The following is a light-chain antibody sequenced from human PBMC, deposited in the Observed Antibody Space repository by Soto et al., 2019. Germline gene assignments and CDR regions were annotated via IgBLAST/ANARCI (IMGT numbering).Light chain of an antibody. Sequence: IQMTPYPFPPSASVGDRVTHPFPGSQNIRNGMAWFQQRPGKAPKLLIYEASTLESGVPTRFSGSGFGTEFTLTISSLRPDDIATYYCQRYTTSSWTFGQGTKVDIK. CDR2: EAS. J-gene: IGKJ1*01. CDR3: QRYTTSSWT. CDR1: QNIRNG. V-gene: IGKV1-5*03.